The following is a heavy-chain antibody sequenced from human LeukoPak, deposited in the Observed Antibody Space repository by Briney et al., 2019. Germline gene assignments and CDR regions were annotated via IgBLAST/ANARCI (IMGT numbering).Heavy chain of an antibody. CDR1: GFTFSSYG. CDR3: AIDSSGTGLTYYFDY. J-gene: IGHJ4*02. Sequence: GRSLRLSCAASGFTFSSYGMHWVRQAPGKGLEWVAVIWYGGSNKYYADSVKGRFTISRDNSKNTLYLQMNSLRAEDTAVYYCAIDSSGTGLTYYFDYWGQGTLVTVSS. V-gene: IGHV3-33*01. D-gene: IGHD1-14*01. CDR2: IWYGGSNK.